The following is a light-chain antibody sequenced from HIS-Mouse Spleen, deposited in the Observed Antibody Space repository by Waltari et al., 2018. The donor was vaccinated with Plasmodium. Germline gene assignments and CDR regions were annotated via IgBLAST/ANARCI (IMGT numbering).Light chain of an antibody. J-gene: IGLJ3*02. Sequence: QSVLTQPPSASGTPGQRVTISCSGSSSNLGSNTVNWYQQLPGTAPKLRIYSNNKRPSGVPDRFSGSKSGTSASLAISGLQSEDEADYYCAAWDDSLNGWVFGGGTKLTVL. CDR2: SNN. CDR3: AAWDDSLNGWV. V-gene: IGLV1-44*01. CDR1: SSNLGSNT.